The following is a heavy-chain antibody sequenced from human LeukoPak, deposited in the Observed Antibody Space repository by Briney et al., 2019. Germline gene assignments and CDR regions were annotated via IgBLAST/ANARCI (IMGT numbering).Heavy chain of an antibody. Sequence: PSETLSLTCAVYGGSFSGYYWSWIRQPPGKGLEWIGEINHSGSTNYNPSLKSRVTISVDTSKNQFSLKLSSVTAADTAVYYCARGGEGQRITIFGVRKNNWFDPWGQGTLVTVSS. V-gene: IGHV4-34*01. CDR1: GGSFSGYY. D-gene: IGHD3-3*01. CDR2: INHSGST. J-gene: IGHJ5*02. CDR3: ARGGEGQRITIFGVRKNNWFDP.